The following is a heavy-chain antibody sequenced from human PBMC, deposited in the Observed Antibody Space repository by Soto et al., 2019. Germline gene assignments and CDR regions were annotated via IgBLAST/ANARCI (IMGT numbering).Heavy chain of an antibody. J-gene: IGHJ4*02. CDR2: ISGSGGST. CDR1: GFTFSSYA. Sequence: GGSLRLSCAASGFTFSSYAMSWVRQAPGKGLEWVSAISGSGGSTYYADSVKGRFTISXXXXXXTXYXQXXXLRAXDTAVYYCAKLISIAVYWGQGTLVTVSS. D-gene: IGHD6-19*01. V-gene: IGHV3-23*01. CDR3: AKLISIAVY.